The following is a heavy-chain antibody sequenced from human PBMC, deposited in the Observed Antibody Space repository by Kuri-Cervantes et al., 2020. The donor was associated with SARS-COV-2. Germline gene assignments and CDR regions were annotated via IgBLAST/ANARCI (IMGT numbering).Heavy chain of an antibody. CDR1: GFTFSSYA. J-gene: IGHJ6*02. CDR3: AKDYYDSSGYFYYYYYGMDV. CDR2: ISYDGSNK. Sequence: GESLKISCAASGFTFSSYAMHWVRQAPGKGLEWVAVISYDGSNKYYADSVKGRFTIPRDNSKNTLYLQMNSLRAEDTAVYYCAKDYYDSSGYFYYYYYGMDVWGQGTTVTVSS. D-gene: IGHD3-22*01. V-gene: IGHV3-30-3*01.